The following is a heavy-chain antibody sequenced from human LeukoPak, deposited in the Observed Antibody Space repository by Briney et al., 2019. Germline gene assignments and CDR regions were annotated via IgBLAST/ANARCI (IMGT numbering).Heavy chain of an antibody. D-gene: IGHD3-22*01. CDR1: GGSISSYY. J-gene: IGHJ4*02. V-gene: IGHV4-59*01. CDR3: ARGDYYDSSGYYAYFVY. CDR2: IYYSGST. Sequence: PSETLSLTCTVSGGSISSYYWSWIRQPPGKGLEWIGYIYYSGSTNYNPSLKSRVTISVDTSKNQFSLKLSSVTAADTAVYYCARGDYYDSSGYYAYFVYWGQGTLVIVSS.